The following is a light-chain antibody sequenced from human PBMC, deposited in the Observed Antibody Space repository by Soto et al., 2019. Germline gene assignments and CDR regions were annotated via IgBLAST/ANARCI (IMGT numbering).Light chain of an antibody. Sequence: DIQMTQSPSTLSASVGYRVSITWRAGQSISSWLAWYQQKPGKAPKLLIYDASSLQNGVPSRFRGAESGTEFTLTISSLQPDDFAVYYCQQYNSYPWTFGQGTKVDIK. CDR3: QQYNSYPWT. J-gene: IGKJ1*01. CDR2: DAS. V-gene: IGKV1-5*01. CDR1: QSISSW.